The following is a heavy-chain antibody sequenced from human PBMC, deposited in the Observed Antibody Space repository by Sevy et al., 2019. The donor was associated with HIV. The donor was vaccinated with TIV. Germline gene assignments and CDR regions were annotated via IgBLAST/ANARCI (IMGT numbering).Heavy chain of an antibody. CDR1: GYSISSGYY. J-gene: IGHJ6*03. D-gene: IGHD6-19*01. CDR2: IYHSGST. CDR3: ARDLGSGWPDYYYYYRDV. V-gene: IGHV4-38-2*02. Sequence: SETLSLTCAVSGYSISSGYYWGWIRQPPGKGLEWIGSIYHSGSTYYNPSLKSRVTISVDTSKNQFSLKLSSVTAADTAVYYCARDLGSGWPDYYYYYRDVWGKGTTVTVSS.